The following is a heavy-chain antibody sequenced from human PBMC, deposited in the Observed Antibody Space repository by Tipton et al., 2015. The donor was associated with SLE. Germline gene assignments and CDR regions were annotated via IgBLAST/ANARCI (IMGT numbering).Heavy chain of an antibody. V-gene: IGHV4-39*01. CDR3: ARKRIDGTYDV. CDR1: GDSISSSSYY. J-gene: IGHJ6*04. CDR2: LYFGGCT. D-gene: IGHD3-16*01. Sequence: TLSLTCIVSGDSISSSSYYWGWIRQPPGKGLEWIGSLYFGGCTYYNQSLKSRVTISVDTIKNQLSLELNPVTASDTAVFYCARKRIDGTYDVWGKGTTVTVSS.